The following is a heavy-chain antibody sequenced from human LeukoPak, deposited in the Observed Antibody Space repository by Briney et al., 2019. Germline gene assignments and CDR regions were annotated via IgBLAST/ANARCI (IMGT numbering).Heavy chain of an antibody. J-gene: IGHJ6*03. CDR3: ARGQGGGVGGGWGELFASYYTYYYMDV. Sequence: GASVKVSCKASGHTFTMYYIHWVQQAPGQGLEWMGMINPSDGATTYAQRFQGRVTMTRDMSTTTVYMDLRSLRSEDPAAYFCARGQGGGVGGGWGELFASYYTYYYMDVWGRGTTVTVSS. CDR1: GHTFTMYY. CDR2: INPSDGAT. V-gene: IGHV1-46*01. D-gene: IGHD3-10*01.